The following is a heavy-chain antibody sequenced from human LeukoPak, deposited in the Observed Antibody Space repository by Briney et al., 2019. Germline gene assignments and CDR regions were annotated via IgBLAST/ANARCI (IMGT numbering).Heavy chain of an antibody. CDR2: ISSSGSTT. CDR1: GFIFSSYV. D-gene: IGHD3-3*01. Sequence: GGSLRLSCAASGFIFSSYVMTWVRQAPGKGLESVSYISSSGSTTLYADSVKGRFTISRDNAKNSLYLQMNSLRGEDTAVYYCARVWSGYSNSDYWGQGTLVTVSA. V-gene: IGHV3-48*01. J-gene: IGHJ4*02. CDR3: ARVWSGYSNSDY.